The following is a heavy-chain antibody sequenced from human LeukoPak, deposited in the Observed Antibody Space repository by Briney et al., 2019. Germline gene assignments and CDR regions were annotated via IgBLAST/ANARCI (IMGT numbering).Heavy chain of an antibody. Sequence: PSETLSLTCTVSGGSISNYYWSWIRQPAGKGLEWIGRIYTSGSTNYNPSLKSRVTMSVDTSKNQFSLKLSSVTAADTAVYYCARARYAYAGIAAAGTPRDLWFDPWGQGTLVTVSS. CDR1: GGSISNYY. CDR2: IYTSGST. D-gene: IGHD6-13*01. CDR3: ARARYAYAGIAAAGTPRDLWFDP. J-gene: IGHJ5*02. V-gene: IGHV4-4*07.